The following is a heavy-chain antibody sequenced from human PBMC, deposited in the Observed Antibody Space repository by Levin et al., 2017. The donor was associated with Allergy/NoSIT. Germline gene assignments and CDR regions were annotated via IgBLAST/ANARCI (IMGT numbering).Heavy chain of an antibody. CDR1: GGSISSSNW. V-gene: IGHV4-4*02. CDR3: ARDREGELRYYYGMDG. Sequence: SCAVSGGSISSSNWWSWVRQPPGKGLEWIGEIYHSGSTNYNPSLKSRVTISVDKSKNQFSLKLSSVTAADTAVYYCARDREGELRYYYGMDGWGQGTTVTVSS. CDR2: IYHSGST. J-gene: IGHJ6*02. D-gene: IGHD1-26*01.